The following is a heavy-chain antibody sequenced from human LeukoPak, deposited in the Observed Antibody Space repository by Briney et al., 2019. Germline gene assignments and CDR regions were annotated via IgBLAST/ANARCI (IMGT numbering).Heavy chain of an antibody. J-gene: IGHJ4*02. CDR1: GDSVSSTDAA. CDR2: TYYRSKWYS. V-gene: IGHV6-1*01. CDR3: TRPIRGTTGTNDY. Sequence: SQTLALTCAISGDSVSSTDAAWNWIRQSPSRGLEWLGRTYYRSKWYSDYAVSVKSRINITPDTSKNQFSLHLKSVTPEDTAVYYCTRPIRGTTGTNDYWGQGTLVTVSS. D-gene: IGHD1-1*01.